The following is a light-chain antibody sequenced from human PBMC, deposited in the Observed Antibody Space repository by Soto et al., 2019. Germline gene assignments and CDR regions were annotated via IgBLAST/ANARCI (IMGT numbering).Light chain of an antibody. Sequence: DIQMAQSPSTLSASVGDRVTITCRASQSISTWLAWYQQKPGKALKLLIYDASTLRSGVPSRFSSSGSGTEFTLTISSLQPDDFATYYCQQYSSYSWMFGQGTKVEF. CDR1: QSISTW. CDR3: QQYSSYSWM. CDR2: DAS. V-gene: IGKV1-5*01. J-gene: IGKJ1*01.